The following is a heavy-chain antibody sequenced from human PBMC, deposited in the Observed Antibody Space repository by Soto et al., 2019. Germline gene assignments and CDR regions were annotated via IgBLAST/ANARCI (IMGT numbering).Heavy chain of an antibody. CDR2: ISAYNGDT. Sequence: GASVKVSCKASGYTFPDYGISWVRQAPGQGLEWMGWISAYNGDTNSAHKLQGRVTMTTDTSTSTAYMDLRSLRSDDTAVYYCARALLGSTHDYWGQGNVVTVSS. CDR1: GYTFPDYG. D-gene: IGHD3-10*01. CDR3: ARALLGSTHDY. V-gene: IGHV1-18*01. J-gene: IGHJ4*02.